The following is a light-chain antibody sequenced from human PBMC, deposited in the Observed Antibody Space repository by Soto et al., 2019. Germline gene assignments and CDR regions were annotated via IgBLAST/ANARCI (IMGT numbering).Light chain of an antibody. CDR1: QDISNY. CDR3: QQYDNRPPYT. Sequence: DIQMTQSPSSLSASVGDRVTITCQASQDISNYLNWYQQKPGKAPKLLIYDASNLETGVPSRFSGSGSGTDFTFPISSLQPENIATYYCQQYDNRPPYTFGQGTKLEIK. J-gene: IGKJ2*01. CDR2: DAS. V-gene: IGKV1-33*01.